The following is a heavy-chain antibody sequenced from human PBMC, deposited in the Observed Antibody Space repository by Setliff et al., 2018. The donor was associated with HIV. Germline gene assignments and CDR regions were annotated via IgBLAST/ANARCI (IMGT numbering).Heavy chain of an antibody. J-gene: IGHJ4*02. Sequence: PGGSLRLSCAASGFTFSSDWMHWVRQAPGKGLVWVFGMNTDGSSTRYADSVKGRFTISRDNAKNMLYLQMNSLSADDTAVYYCARDVAVAGTEFWGQGTLVTVSS. CDR2: MNTDGSST. CDR1: GFTFSSDW. V-gene: IGHV3-74*01. D-gene: IGHD6-19*01. CDR3: ARDVAVAGTEF.